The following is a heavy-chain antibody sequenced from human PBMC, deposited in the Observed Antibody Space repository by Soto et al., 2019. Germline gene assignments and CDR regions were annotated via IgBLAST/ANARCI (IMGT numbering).Heavy chain of an antibody. CDR1: GGYIISYD. CDR3: ARGFELLGPPDAFDI. D-gene: IGHD3-10*01. CDR2: IYYSGST. V-gene: IGHV4-59*01. J-gene: IGHJ3*02. Sequence: SETMCVTSTVAGGYIISYDWSWIRQKTGKGLEWIGYIYYSGSTNYNPSLKSRVTISVDTSKNQFSLKLSSVTAADTAVYYCARGFELLGPPDAFDIWGQGTMVTVSS.